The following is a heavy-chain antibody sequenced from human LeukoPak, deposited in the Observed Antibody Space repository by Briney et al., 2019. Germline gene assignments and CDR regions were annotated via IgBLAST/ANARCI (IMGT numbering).Heavy chain of an antibody. CDR3: ARDNSVGDNAWWFDP. CDR2: ISPYNDNT. CDR1: GYTLISYG. Sequence: GASVKVSCKASGYTLISYGISWVRQAPGQGLEWMGWISPYNDNTNYGEKLQGRVTMTTDTSTSTAYMELRSLRSEDTAIYYCARDNSVGDNAWWFDPWGQGTLVTVSS. J-gene: IGHJ5*02. D-gene: IGHD1-26*01. V-gene: IGHV1-18*01.